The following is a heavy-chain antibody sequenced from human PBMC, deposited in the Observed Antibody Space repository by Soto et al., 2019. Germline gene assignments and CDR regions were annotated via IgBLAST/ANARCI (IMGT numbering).Heavy chain of an antibody. D-gene: IGHD2-15*01. V-gene: IGHV1-46*01. J-gene: IGHJ3*02. CDR3: ARVGYCSGGSCYRHFAFDI. CDR2: INPSRGSA. Sequence: GASVKVSCKASGYTFTSYDMHWVRQAPGQGLEWKGRINPSRGSANYAQKFQGRVTITTDKSTSTDYKELRSMRSEDTAVYYCARVGYCSGGSCYRHFAFDIWGQGTMVTVSS. CDR1: GYTFTSYD.